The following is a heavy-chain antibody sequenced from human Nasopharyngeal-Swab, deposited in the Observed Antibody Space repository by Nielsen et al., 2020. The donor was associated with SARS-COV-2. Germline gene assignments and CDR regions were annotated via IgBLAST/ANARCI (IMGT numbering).Heavy chain of an antibody. CDR1: GFTFGSYE. J-gene: IGHJ6*02. CDR3: ARGGMVRGVIITYYYYGMDV. Sequence: GESLKISCAASGFTFGSYEMNWVRQAPGKGLEWVSYISSSGSTIYYADSVKGRFTISRDNAKNSLYLQMNSLRAEDTAVYYCARGGMVRGVIITYYYYGMDVWGQGTTVTVSS. V-gene: IGHV3-48*03. D-gene: IGHD3-10*01. CDR2: ISSSGSTI.